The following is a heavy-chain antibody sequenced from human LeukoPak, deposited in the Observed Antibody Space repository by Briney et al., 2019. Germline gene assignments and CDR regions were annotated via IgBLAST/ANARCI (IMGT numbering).Heavy chain of an antibody. CDR2: IYYSGST. J-gene: IGHJ4*02. CDR1: SGSISSTSHY. D-gene: IGHD3-10*01. V-gene: IGHV4-39*07. CDR3: AANSADYNTLGSSYKV. Sequence: SETLSLTCTISSGSISSTSHYWGWIRQPPGKGLEWIGSIYYSGSTNYNPSLKSRVTISVDTSKNQFSLKLSSVTAADTAVYYCAANSADYNTLGSSYKVWGQGTLVTVSS.